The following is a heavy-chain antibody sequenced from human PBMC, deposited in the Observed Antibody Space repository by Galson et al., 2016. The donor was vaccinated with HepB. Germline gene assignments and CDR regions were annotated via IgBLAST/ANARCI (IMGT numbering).Heavy chain of an antibody. D-gene: IGHD6-19*01. CDR1: GFTFSDYA. V-gene: IGHV3-30*04. CDR2: ISYEGTNK. Sequence: SLRLSCAASGFTFSDYAMHWVRQAPGKGLEWVAVISYEGTNKFYAESVQGRFTISRDNSKNKKTLYLQMNSLRPEDTAGYFCARDGGGRFGRAWYTGGVFDYWGQGTLVTVSS. J-gene: IGHJ4*02. CDR3: ARDGGGRFGRAWYTGGVFDY.